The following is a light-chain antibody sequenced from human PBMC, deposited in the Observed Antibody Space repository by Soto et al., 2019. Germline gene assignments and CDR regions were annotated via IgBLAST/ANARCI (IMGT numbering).Light chain of an antibody. V-gene: IGKV3-15*01. CDR3: QQYNNWPLFT. CDR2: GAS. J-gene: IGKJ3*01. Sequence: EIVMTQSPATLSVSPGERATLSCRVSQSVSSSLAWYQQKPGQAPRLLIYGASTRATGIPARFSGSGSGTEFTLTISSLQSEDFAVYYCQQYNNWPLFTFGPGTKVDIK. CDR1: QSVSSS.